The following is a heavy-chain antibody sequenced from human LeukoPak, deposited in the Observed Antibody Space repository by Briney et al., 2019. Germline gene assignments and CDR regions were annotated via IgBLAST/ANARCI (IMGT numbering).Heavy chain of an antibody. Sequence: GGSLRLSCAASGFTFSSYAMSWVRQAPGKGLEWVSAISGSGASTYYADSVKGRFTISRDNSKNTLYLQMNSLRAEDTAVYYCAKDRRGYYASGSYYTDYWGQGTLVTVSS. CDR2: ISGSGAST. CDR1: GFTFSSYA. J-gene: IGHJ4*02. D-gene: IGHD3-10*01. V-gene: IGHV3-23*01. CDR3: AKDRRGYYASGSYYTDY.